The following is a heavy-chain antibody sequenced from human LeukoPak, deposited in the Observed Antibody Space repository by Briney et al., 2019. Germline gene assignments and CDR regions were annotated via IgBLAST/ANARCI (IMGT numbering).Heavy chain of an antibody. V-gene: IGHV1-18*01. J-gene: IGHJ1*01. Sequence: ASVKVSCKTSGYSFSNYGIVWVRQAPGQGLEWMGWISAKNGNTKSSQKVQGRVTMTTDSSTGIAYLDLRSLRTDDTAVYYCARASDISWPCENWGQGTLVTVSS. D-gene: IGHD6-13*01. CDR3: ARASDISWPCEN. CDR2: ISAKNGNT. CDR1: GYSFSNYG.